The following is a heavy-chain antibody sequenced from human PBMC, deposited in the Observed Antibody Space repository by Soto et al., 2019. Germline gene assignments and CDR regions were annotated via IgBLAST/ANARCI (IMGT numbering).Heavy chain of an antibody. V-gene: IGHV5-10-1*01. D-gene: IGHD2-8*01. CDR3: ARSELMVLEPDDY. CDR2: IDPSHSQI. CDR1: GYRLTSYW. J-gene: IGHJ4*02. Sequence: GESLKISRKGSGYRLTSYWITWLRQRPVKVLEWMGRIDPSHSQIKYSPSFQGHVTISVDKYITTAYLQWSSLKASDTAMYYCARSELMVLEPDDYLGQGTLVTVCS.